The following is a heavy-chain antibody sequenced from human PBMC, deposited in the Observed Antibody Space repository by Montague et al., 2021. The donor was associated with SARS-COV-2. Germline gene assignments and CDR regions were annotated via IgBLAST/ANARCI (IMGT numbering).Heavy chain of an antibody. V-gene: IGHV4-34*01. J-gene: IGHJ4*02. CDR2: VYHSGYT. Sequence: SQTRSLTCAVYGGSFSGYYWAWIRQSPGKGPEWIGTVYHSGYTHYNPSLKGRVTVSIDTSKNQFSLTVTSVTAADTAVYFCARRGYTGSDYFDYWGQGTPVTVSS. D-gene: IGHD5-12*01. CDR3: ARRGYTGSDYFDY. CDR1: GGSFSGYY.